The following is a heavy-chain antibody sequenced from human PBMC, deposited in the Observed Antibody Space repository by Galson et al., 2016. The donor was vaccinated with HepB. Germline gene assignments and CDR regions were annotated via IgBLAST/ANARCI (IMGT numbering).Heavy chain of an antibody. CDR2: TYYRAKWYN. CDR3: ARRRDNSGNNPPHNWFDP. V-gene: IGHV6-1*01. J-gene: IGHJ5*02. D-gene: IGHD1-26*01. Sequence: CAISGDSVSSNSAAWNWIRQSPSRGLEWLGRTYYRAKWYNDYAVSVKSRITINVDTSKSQFSLQLSSVSPADTAVYYCARRRDNSGNNPPHNWFDPWGQGILVTVSS. CDR1: GDSVSSNSAA.